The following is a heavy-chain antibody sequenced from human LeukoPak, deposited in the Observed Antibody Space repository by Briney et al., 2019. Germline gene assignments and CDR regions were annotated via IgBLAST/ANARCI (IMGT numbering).Heavy chain of an antibody. CDR1: GGSISSYY. CDR3: ARGRKYYFDY. CDR2: IYYSGST. V-gene: IGHV4-59*01. Sequence: PSETLSLTCTVSGGSISSYYWSWIRQPPGKGLEWIGYIYYSGSTNYNPSLKSRVTISVDTSKNQFSLKLSSVTAADTAVYYRARGRKYYFDYWGQGTLVTVSS. J-gene: IGHJ4*02.